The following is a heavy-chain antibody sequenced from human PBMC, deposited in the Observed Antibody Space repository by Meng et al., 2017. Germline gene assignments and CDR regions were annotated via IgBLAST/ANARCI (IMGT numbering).Heavy chain of an antibody. J-gene: IGHJ4*02. V-gene: IGHV1-3*01. CDR3: ARSHVLLWFGEDLDY. D-gene: IGHD3-10*01. Sequence: QVQLVQSGAEVKKPGASVKVSCQASGYTFTSYAIHWVRQAPGQRLEWMGWINAGNGNTKYSQKFQGRVTITRDTSASTAYMELSSLRSEDTAVYYCARSHVLLWFGEDLDYWGQGTLVTVSS. CDR2: INAGNGNT. CDR1: GYTFTSYA.